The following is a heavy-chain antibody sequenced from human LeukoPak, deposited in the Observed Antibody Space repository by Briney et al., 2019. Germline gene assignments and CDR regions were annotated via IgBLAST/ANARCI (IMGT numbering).Heavy chain of an antibody. J-gene: IGHJ4*02. CDR1: GFTFSNYG. V-gene: IGHV3-33*01. CDR2: IWNDGNNK. CDR3: ARHIWKGSCRSTSCSSLDY. D-gene: IGHD2-2*01. Sequence: GRSLRLSCAASGFTFSNYGMEWVRQAPGKGLEWVSLIWNDGNNKHYADSVKGRFSISRDNSKNTLYLKRNSLRAEDTAVYYCARHIWKGSCRSTSCSSLDYWGQGTLVTVYS.